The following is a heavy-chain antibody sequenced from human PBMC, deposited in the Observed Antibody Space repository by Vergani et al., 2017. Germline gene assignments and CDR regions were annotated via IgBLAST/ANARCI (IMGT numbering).Heavy chain of an antibody. J-gene: IGHJ4*02. CDR2: ISAYNGNT. Sequence: QVQLVQSGAEGKKPGASVKVSCKASGYTFTSYGISWVRQAPGQGLEWMGWISAYNGNTNYAQKLQGRVTMTTDPSTSTAYMELRSLRSDDTAVYYCARARRTVTTWRTFDYWGQGTLVTVSS. D-gene: IGHD4-11*01. CDR3: ARARRTVTTWRTFDY. CDR1: GYTFTSYG. V-gene: IGHV1-18*01.